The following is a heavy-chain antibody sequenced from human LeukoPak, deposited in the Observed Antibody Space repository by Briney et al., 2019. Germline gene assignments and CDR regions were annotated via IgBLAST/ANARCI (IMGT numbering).Heavy chain of an antibody. J-gene: IGHJ4*02. Sequence: TGGSLRLSCAASGFTFSDYGMYWVRQAPGKGLEWVALIFYDGSRQYYVGSVKGRFTVSRDNAKNTLYLHMNNLRAEDTAVYYCAKRGYDTTGYWDYFDSWGQGTLVTVSS. V-gene: IGHV3-33*06. D-gene: IGHD3-22*01. CDR3: AKRGYDTTGYWDYFDS. CDR1: GFTFSDYG. CDR2: IFYDGSRQ.